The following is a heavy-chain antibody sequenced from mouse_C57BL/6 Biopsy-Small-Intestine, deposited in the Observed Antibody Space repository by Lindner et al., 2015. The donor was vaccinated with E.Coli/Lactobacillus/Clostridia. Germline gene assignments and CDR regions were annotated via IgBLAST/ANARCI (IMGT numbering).Heavy chain of an antibody. CDR3: ARRGITTVERYFDV. Sequence: VQLQESGGGLVKPGGSLKLSCAASGFTFSDYGMHWVRQAPEKGLEWVAHISSGSSTIYYADTVKGRFTISRDNAKNTLFLQMTSLRSEDTAMYYCARRGITTVERYFDVWGTGTTVTASS. V-gene: IGHV5-17*01. CDR2: ISSGSSTI. CDR1: GFTFSDYG. D-gene: IGHD1-1*01. J-gene: IGHJ1*03.